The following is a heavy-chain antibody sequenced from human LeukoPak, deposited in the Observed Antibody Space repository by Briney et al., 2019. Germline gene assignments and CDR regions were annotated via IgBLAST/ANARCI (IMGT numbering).Heavy chain of an antibody. V-gene: IGHV3-23*01. J-gene: IGHJ4*02. CDR1: GFTFGDDA. CDR3: AKDSSHYFDY. D-gene: IGHD2-2*01. CDR2: ITGSGGST. Sequence: GGSLRLSCTASGFTFGDDAMTWVRQAPGKGLEWVSGITGSGGSTYYADSVKGRFTTSRDNSKNTLYLQMNSLRAEDTAVYYCAKDSSHYFDYWGQGTLVTVSS.